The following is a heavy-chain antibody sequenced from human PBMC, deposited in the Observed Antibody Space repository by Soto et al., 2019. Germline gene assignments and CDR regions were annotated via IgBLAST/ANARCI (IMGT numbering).Heavy chain of an antibody. CDR2: IYYTGRT. J-gene: IGHJ6*02. Sequence: SETLSVTCPVSGGSLKSGCYYWSWIRQHPGRGLEWIGYIYYTGRTYYNPSLESRVTFSVDTSKNQFSLKLSSVTAADTAVYYCARHRRYDYGDYHYYYYYGMDVWGQGTTVTVSS. V-gene: IGHV4-31*02. D-gene: IGHD4-17*01. CDR1: GGSLKSGCYY. CDR3: ARHRRYDYGDYHYYYYYGMDV.